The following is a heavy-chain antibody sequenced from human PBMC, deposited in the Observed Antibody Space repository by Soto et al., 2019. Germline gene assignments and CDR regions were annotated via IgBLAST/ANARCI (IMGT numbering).Heavy chain of an antibody. J-gene: IGHJ6*02. D-gene: IGHD3-9*01. Sequence: GGSLRLSCAASGFTFSNAWMNWVRQAPGKGLEWVGRIKSKTDGGTTDYAAPVKGRFTISRDDSKSTLYLQMNSLKTEDTAVDYRTTTTPYYDILTGYYTYYYGMDVWGQGTTVTVSS. CDR3: TTTTPYYDILTGYYTYYYGMDV. V-gene: IGHV3-15*07. CDR1: GFTFSNAW. CDR2: IKSKTDGGTT.